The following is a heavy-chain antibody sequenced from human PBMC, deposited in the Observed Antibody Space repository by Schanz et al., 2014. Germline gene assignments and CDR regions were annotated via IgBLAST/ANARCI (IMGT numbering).Heavy chain of an antibody. D-gene: IGHD3-10*01. Sequence: EVQLVESGGGLVQPGGSLRLSCAASGFSVSSNFMTWVRQAPGKGLEWVSSISGGGGSTRYGDSLRGRFYISRDNSKNTLYLQMSSLRGDDTAVYYCVKEGTVVSGSPRDYWGQGALVTVSS. CDR2: ISGGGGST. CDR1: GFSVSSNF. J-gene: IGHJ4*02. CDR3: VKEGTVVSGSPRDY. V-gene: IGHV3-23*04.